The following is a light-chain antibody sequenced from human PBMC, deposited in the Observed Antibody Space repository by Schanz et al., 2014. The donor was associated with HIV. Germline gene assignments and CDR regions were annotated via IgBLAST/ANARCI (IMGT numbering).Light chain of an antibody. J-gene: IGKJ1*01. Sequence: DIQMTQSPSTLSASVGDRVTTTCRASQSISSWLAWYQQKPGKAPKLLIYKTSSLQSGVPSRFSGSGSGTEFTLTISSLQPDDFATYYCQQSYSTPWTFGQGTKVEIK. V-gene: IGKV1-5*03. CDR2: KTS. CDR3: QQSYSTPWT. CDR1: QSISSW.